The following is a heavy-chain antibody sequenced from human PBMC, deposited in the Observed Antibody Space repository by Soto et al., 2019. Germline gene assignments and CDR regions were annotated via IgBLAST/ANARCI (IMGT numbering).Heavy chain of an antibody. V-gene: IGHV1-46*01. D-gene: IGHD5-18*01. CDR3: AASVNSAMAFDY. J-gene: IGHJ4*02. Sequence: QVKLMQSGAEVKKPGASVRVSCKASGYTFTHYYIHWVRQAPGQGLEWMGIINPNGGITTYAQKFRAEFTMTRDTSTSTVYRELSSLRSDDSAVYYCAASVNSAMAFDYWGQGTLVAVSS. CDR2: INPNGGIT. CDR1: GYTFTHYY.